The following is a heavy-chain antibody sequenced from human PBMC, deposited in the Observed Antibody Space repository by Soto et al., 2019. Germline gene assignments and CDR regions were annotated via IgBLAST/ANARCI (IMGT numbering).Heavy chain of an antibody. J-gene: IGHJ5*01. D-gene: IGHD1-20*01. CDR3: ASFSFNASAYNFLDP. CDR2: IYDIGRT. CDR1: GASIGATYC. Sequence: SETLSLTCAVSGASIGATYCWSWVRQPPGKGLEWIGEIYDIGRTNYNSSLKSRVTISVDKSKNQFSLQLSSLTAADTAVYYCASFSFNASAYNFLDPFGQGALVTVSS. V-gene: IGHV4-4*02.